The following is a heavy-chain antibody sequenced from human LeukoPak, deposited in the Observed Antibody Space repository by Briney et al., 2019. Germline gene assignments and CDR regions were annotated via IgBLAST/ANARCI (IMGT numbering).Heavy chain of an antibody. CDR1: GDSISSYY. J-gene: IGHJ6*03. V-gene: IGHV4-4*07. Sequence: PSETLSLTCTVSGDSISSYYWSWIRQPAGKGLEWIGRIYTSGSTNYNPSLKSRVAMSVDTSKNQLSLKLSSVTAADTAVYYCARDMCSSTSCYDYYYYMDVWGKGTTVTVSS. CDR2: IYTSGST. D-gene: IGHD2-2*01. CDR3: ARDMCSSTSCYDYYYYMDV.